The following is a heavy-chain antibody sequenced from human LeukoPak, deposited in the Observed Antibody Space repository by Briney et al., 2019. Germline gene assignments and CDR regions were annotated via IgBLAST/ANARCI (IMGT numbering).Heavy chain of an antibody. D-gene: IGHD4-17*01. Sequence: GGSLRLSCAASGFTFSSYSMNWVRQAPGKGLEWVSSISSSSSYIYYADSVKGRFTISRDNAKNSLYLQMNRLRAEDTAVYYCASSLTTVTMGEEDYWGQGTLVTVSS. V-gene: IGHV3-21*01. CDR2: ISSSSSYI. CDR1: GFTFSSYS. CDR3: ASSLTTVTMGEEDY. J-gene: IGHJ4*02.